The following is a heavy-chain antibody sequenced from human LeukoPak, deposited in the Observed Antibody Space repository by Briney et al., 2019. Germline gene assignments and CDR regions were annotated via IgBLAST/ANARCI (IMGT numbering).Heavy chain of an antibody. Sequence: SETLSLTCTVSGGSISRNYYYWGWIRQPPGKGLEWIGTISYSGSTDYNTSLKSRVTISVDTSKNQFSLRLSSTTAADTAVYYCARPGGCGSTSCFSHFDSWGQGTLVTVSS. J-gene: IGHJ4*02. D-gene: IGHD2-2*01. V-gene: IGHV4-39*01. CDR2: ISYSGST. CDR3: ARPGGCGSTSCFSHFDS. CDR1: GGSISRNYYY.